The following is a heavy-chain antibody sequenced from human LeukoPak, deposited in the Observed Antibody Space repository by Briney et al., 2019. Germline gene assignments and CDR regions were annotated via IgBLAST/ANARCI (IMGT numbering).Heavy chain of an antibody. CDR2: IYYSGGT. J-gene: IGHJ4*02. Sequence: SETLSLTCTVSGGSISSGGYYWGWIRQPPGKGLEWLGGIYYSGGTYYNPSLKSRVNISVDTTKNQFSLKLSSVTAADTAVYYCARDVTSDSRTWYLLGGPTPQWGQGTLVTVSS. V-gene: IGHV4-39*07. CDR1: GGSISSGGYY. D-gene: IGHD6-13*01. CDR3: ARDVTSDSRTWYLLGGPTPQ.